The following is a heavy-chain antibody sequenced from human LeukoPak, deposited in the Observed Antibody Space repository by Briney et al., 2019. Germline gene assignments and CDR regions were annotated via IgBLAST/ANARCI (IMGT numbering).Heavy chain of an antibody. Sequence: GGSVRLSCVACGFTFSSYWMSWVRQAPGKGLEWVANIRQEGSEKYYVDSVKGRFTISRDDAKNSLYLQMNSLRPEDTAVYYCARDGIDYWGQGTLVTVSS. CDR3: ARDGIDY. CDR1: GFTFSSYW. J-gene: IGHJ4*02. CDR2: IRQEGSEK. D-gene: IGHD1-26*01. V-gene: IGHV3-7*05.